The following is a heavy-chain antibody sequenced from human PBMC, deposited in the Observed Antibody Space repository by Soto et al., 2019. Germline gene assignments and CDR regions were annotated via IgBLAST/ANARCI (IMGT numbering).Heavy chain of an antibody. CDR3: ASRYCSSTNCPYTWDFQH. D-gene: IGHD2-2*01. CDR1: GGSISSGGYY. Sequence: QVQLQESGPGLVKPSQTLSLTCTVSGGSISSGGYYWSWIRQHPGKGLEWIGYIYYSGSTYYNPSLKSRVTISVDTSKNQFSLKLSSVTAADTAVYYCASRYCSSTNCPYTWDFQHWGQGTLVTVSS. J-gene: IGHJ1*01. CDR2: IYYSGST. V-gene: IGHV4-31*03.